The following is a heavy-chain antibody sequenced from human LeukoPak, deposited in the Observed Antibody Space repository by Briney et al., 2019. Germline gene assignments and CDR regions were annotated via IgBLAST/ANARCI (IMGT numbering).Heavy chain of an antibody. V-gene: IGHV4-39*07. CDR2: IYYSGST. D-gene: IGHD2-15*01. CDR1: GDSVTNSKFY. CDR3: ARGFLDCSGGSCYWNDYYYHYMDV. J-gene: IGHJ6*03. Sequence: PSETLSLTCSVSGDSVTNSKFYWSWIRQPPGKGLEWIGSIYYSGSTYYNPSLKSRVTISVDTSKNQFSLKLSSVTAADTAVYYCARGFLDCSGGSCYWNDYYYHYMDVWGKGTTVTVSS.